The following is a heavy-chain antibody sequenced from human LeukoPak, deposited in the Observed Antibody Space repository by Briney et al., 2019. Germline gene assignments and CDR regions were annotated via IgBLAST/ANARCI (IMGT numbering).Heavy chain of an antibody. D-gene: IGHD6-19*01. Sequence: PGGSLRLSWAASGFTFCSFWMNWVRQAPRKGLEWVANIKQAGREKYYVDSVKGRFTITRDNAKNSLYLQMNSLRAEDTAVYYCAKDQKPRSIRPGIAVAGPPGYWGQGTLVTVSS. V-gene: IGHV3-7*03. CDR1: GFTFCSFW. CDR3: AKDQKPRSIRPGIAVAGPPGY. J-gene: IGHJ4*02. CDR2: IKQAGREK.